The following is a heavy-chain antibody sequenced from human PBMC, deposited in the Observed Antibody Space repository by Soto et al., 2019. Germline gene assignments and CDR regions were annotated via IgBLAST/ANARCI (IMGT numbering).Heavy chain of an antibody. D-gene: IGHD6-13*01. V-gene: IGHV6-1*01. CDR3: ARDLWGLGSSWSLGWFDP. J-gene: IGHJ5*02. CDR1: GDSVSSNSAA. Sequence: PSQTLSLTCAISGDSVSSNSAAWNWISQSPSRGLEWLGRTYYRSKWYNDYAVSVKSRITINPDTSKNQFSLQLNSVTPEDTAVYYCARDLWGLGSSWSLGWFDPWGQGTLVTVSS. CDR2: TYYRSKWYN.